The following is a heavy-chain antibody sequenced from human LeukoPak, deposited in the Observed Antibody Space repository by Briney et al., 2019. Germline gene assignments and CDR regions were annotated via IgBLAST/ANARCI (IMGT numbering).Heavy chain of an antibody. J-gene: IGHJ4*02. D-gene: IGHD2-2*03. CDR1: GYSFATYW. V-gene: IGHV5-51*01. CDR3: ARPPSRGYSSSFEY. Sequence: GESLKISCKGSGYSFATYWIAWVRQMPGKGLEWTGIIYPDESNIRYSPSFQGQVTISADKSISTAYLQWSSLKASDTAIYYCARPPSRGYSSSFEYWGQGTVVTVSS. CDR2: IYPDESNI.